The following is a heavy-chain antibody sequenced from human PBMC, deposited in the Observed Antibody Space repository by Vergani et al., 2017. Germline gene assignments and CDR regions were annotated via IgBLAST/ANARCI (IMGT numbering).Heavy chain of an antibody. CDR3: ASSHTTPFDY. CDR1: GGSFSGYY. V-gene: IGHV4-34*01. D-gene: IGHD4-17*01. Sequence: QVQLQQWGAGLLKPSETLSLTCAVYGGSFSGYYWSWIPQPPGKGLEWIGEINHSGSTNYNPSLKSRVTISVDTSKNQFSLKLSSVTAADTAVYYCASSHTTPFDYWGQGTLVTVSS. J-gene: IGHJ4*02. CDR2: INHSGST.